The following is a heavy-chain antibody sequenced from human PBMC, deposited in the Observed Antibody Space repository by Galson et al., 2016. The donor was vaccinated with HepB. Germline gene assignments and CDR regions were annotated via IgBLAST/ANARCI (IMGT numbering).Heavy chain of an antibody. D-gene: IGHD1-7*01. V-gene: IGHV6-1*01. J-gene: IGHJ3*02. CDR1: GDSVSSNTAA. CDR2: TYYWSKWYN. CDR3: VSGETGTARIRAFDM. Sequence: CAISGDSVSSNTAAWNWIRQSPSRGLEWLGRTYYWSKWYNDYAVSVKSRITINPDTSKNQFSLQLNSVTPEDTAVYYCVSGETGTARIRAFDMWGQGTMVTVSS.